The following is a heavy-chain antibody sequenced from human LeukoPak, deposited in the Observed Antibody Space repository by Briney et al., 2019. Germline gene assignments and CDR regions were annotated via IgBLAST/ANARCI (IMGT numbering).Heavy chain of an antibody. V-gene: IGHV1-18*01. Sequence: ASVKVSCKASGYTFTSYGISWVRQAPGQGLEWMGWISAYNGNTNYAQKLQGRVTMTTDTSTSTAYMELRSLRSDDTAVYYCASSPPTEASSYYYGMDVWGQGTTVTVSS. D-gene: IGHD6-6*01. CDR2: ISAYNGNT. J-gene: IGHJ6*02. CDR3: ASSPPTEASSYYYGMDV. CDR1: GYTFTSYG.